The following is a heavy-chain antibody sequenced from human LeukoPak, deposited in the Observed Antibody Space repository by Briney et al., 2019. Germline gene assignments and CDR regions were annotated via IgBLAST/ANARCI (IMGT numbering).Heavy chain of an antibody. CDR2: IYYSGST. J-gene: IGHJ5*02. CDR1: GGSVSSGSYY. CDR3: ARGLQSWFDP. V-gene: IGHV4-61*01. Sequence: SETLSLTCIVSGGSVSSGSYYWSWIRQPPGKGLEWIGYIYYSGSTNYNPSLKSRVTISVDTSKNQFSLKLSSVTAADTAVYYCARGLQSWFDPWGQGTLVTVSS.